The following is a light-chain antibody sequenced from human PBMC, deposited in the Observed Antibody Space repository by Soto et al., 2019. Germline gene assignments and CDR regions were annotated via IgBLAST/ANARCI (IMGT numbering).Light chain of an antibody. CDR2: AAS. CDR3: QKYNSALGT. CDR1: QGISNY. V-gene: IGKV1-27*01. J-gene: IGKJ1*01. Sequence: DIQMPQAPSSLSASVGDRVTITCRASQGISNYLAWYQQKPGKVPKLLIYAASTLQSGVPSRFSGSGSGTDFTLTISSLQPEDVATYYCQKYNSALGTFGQGTNVEIK.